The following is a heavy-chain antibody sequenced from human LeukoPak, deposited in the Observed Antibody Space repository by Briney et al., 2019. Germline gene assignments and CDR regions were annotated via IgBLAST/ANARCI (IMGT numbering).Heavy chain of an antibody. V-gene: IGHV1-18*01. CDR3: ARGLKGLIAVAVDDAFDI. D-gene: IGHD6-19*01. J-gene: IGHJ3*02. CDR2: ISAYNGNT. CDR1: GYTFTSYG. Sequence: GASVKVSCKASGYTFTSYGISWVRQAPGQGLEWMGWISAYNGNTNYAQKLQGRVTMTTDTSTSTAYMELRSLRSDDTAVYYCARGLKGLIAVAVDDAFDIWGQGTMVTVSS.